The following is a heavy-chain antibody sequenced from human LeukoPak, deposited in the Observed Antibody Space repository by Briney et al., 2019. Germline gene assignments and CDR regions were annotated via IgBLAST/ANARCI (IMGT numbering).Heavy chain of an antibody. CDR2: ISAYNGNT. CDR1: GYTFTSYG. D-gene: IGHD3-22*01. Sequence: ASVKVSCKASGYTFTSYGISWVRQAPGQGLEWMGWISAYNGNTNYAQKLQGRVTMTTDTSTSTAYMELSSLRSEDTAVYYCARGDYPTKSYYYDSSGYYSDYWGQGTLVTVSS. J-gene: IGHJ4*02. CDR3: ARGDYPTKSYYYDSSGYYSDY. V-gene: IGHV1-18*01.